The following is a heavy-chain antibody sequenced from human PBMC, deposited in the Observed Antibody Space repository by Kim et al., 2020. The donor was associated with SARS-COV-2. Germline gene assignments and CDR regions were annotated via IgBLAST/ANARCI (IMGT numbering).Heavy chain of an antibody. D-gene: IGHD1-26*01. CDR3: ARWEREGDYYFDY. Sequence: ASVKVSCKASGYTFTSYAMHWVRQAPGQRLEWMGWINAGNGNTKYSQKFQGRVTITRDTSASTAYMELSSLRSEDTAVYYCARWEREGDYYFDYWGQGTLVTVSS. CDR1: GYTFTSYA. V-gene: IGHV1-3*01. J-gene: IGHJ4*02. CDR2: INAGNGNT.